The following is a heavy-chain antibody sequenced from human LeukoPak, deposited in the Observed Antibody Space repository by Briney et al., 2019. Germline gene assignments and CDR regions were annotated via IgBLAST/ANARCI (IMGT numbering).Heavy chain of an antibody. D-gene: IGHD3-22*01. V-gene: IGHV4-39*07. Sequence: SETLSLTCTVSGGSISSSSYYWGWIRQPPGKGLEWIGSIYYSGSTYYNPSLKSRVTISVDTSKNQFSLKLSSVTAADTAVYYCSRDAPIYYDSSGYPPAYFDLWGRGTLVTVSS. CDR1: GGSISSSSYY. CDR2: IYYSGST. CDR3: SRDAPIYYDSSGYPPAYFDL. J-gene: IGHJ2*01.